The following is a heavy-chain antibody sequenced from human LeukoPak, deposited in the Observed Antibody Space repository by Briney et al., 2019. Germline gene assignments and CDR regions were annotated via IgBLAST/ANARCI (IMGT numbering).Heavy chain of an antibody. CDR2: IRFDGSNK. CDR3: AKDASSWSTEGDHLDY. D-gene: IGHD6-13*01. J-gene: IGHJ4*02. Sequence: GGSLRLSCAASGFTFSSYGMHWVRQAPGKGLEWVAFIRFDGSNKYYADSVKGRFTISRDNSKNTLYLQMDSLGAEDTDVYYCAKDASSWSTEGDHLDYWGQGTLVTVSS. V-gene: IGHV3-30*02. CDR1: GFTFSSYG.